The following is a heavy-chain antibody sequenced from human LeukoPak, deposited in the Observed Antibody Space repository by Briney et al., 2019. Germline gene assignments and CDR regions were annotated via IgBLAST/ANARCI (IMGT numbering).Heavy chain of an antibody. Sequence: PGGSPRLSCAASGFTFDDYAMHWVRQAPGKGLEWVSGISWNSGSIGYADSVKGRFTISRDNAKNSLYLQMNSLRAEDTALYYCAKGTGYSSSWYIPSFDYWGQGTLVTVSS. CDR3: AKGTGYSSSWYIPSFDY. D-gene: IGHD6-13*01. J-gene: IGHJ4*02. CDR2: ISWNSGSI. V-gene: IGHV3-9*01. CDR1: GFTFDDYA.